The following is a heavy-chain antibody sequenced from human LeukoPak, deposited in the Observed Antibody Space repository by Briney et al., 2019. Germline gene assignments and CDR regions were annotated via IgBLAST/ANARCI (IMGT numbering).Heavy chain of an antibody. J-gene: IGHJ4*02. V-gene: IGHV2-70*11. CDR1: GFSLSTSGMC. CDR2: IDWDDDK. D-gene: IGHD1-26*01. CDR3: ARQSGSYLYFDY. Sequence: SGPTLVNPTQTLTLTCTFSGFSLSTSGMCVSWIRQPPGKALEWLARIDWDDDKCYSTSLKTRLTISKDTSKNQVVLTMTNMDPVDTATYYCARQSGSYLYFDYWGQGTLVTVSS.